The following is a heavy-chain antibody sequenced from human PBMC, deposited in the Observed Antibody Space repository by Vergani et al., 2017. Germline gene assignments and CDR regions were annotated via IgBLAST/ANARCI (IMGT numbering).Heavy chain of an antibody. CDR3: AKDKDSGWDEGEFDY. Sequence: EVQLVESGGGLIQPGGSLRLSCAASGFTVSSNYMSWVRQAPGKGLEWVSVIYSGGSTYYADSVKGRFTISRDNAKNSLYLQMNSLRAEDTALYYCAKDKDSGWDEGEFDYWGQGTLVTVSS. CDR1: GFTVSSNY. D-gene: IGHD6-19*01. CDR2: IYSGGST. V-gene: IGHV3-53*01. J-gene: IGHJ4*02.